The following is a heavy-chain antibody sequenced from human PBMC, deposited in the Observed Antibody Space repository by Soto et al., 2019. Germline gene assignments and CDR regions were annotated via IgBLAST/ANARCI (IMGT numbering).Heavy chain of an antibody. CDR3: ARDTRDYDAFDI. V-gene: IGHV3-23*01. Sequence: GGSLRLSCAASGFPFSTNAMSWVRQAPGKGLEWVSTISDSGGRTYYADSVEGRFTISRDNSKNTLYLQMNSLRVEDTAVYYCARDTRDYDAFDIWGQGTMVTVSS. CDR2: ISDSGGRT. J-gene: IGHJ3*02. CDR1: GFPFSTNA. D-gene: IGHD4-17*01.